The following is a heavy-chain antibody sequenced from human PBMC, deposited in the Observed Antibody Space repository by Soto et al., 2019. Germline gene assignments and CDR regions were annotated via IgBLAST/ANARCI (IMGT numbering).Heavy chain of an antibody. CDR1: GGSISPYY. CDR2: IYYSGST. CDR3: ARHTTAYYYGSGSYSLTVHYYGMDV. D-gene: IGHD3-10*01. Sequence: PSETLSLTCSVSGGSISPYYWSWIRQPPGKGLEWIGYIYYSGSTNYNPSLKSRVTISVDTSKNQFSLKLSSVTAADTAVYYCARHTTAYYYGSGSYSLTVHYYGMDVWGQGTTVTVSS. J-gene: IGHJ6*02. V-gene: IGHV4-59*08.